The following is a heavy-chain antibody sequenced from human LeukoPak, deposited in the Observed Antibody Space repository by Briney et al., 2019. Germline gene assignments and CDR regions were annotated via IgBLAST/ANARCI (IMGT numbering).Heavy chain of an antibody. CDR2: ISSSSSYI. D-gene: IGHD1-26*01. J-gene: IGHJ6*03. CDR1: GFTFSSYS. Sequence: GGSLRLSCAASGFTFSSYSMNWVRQAPGKGLEWVSSISSSSSYIYYADSVKGRFTISRDNAKNSLYLQMHSLRAEDTAVYYCARSGPDYYYYYMDVWGKGTTVTVSS. V-gene: IGHV3-21*01. CDR3: ARSGPDYYYYYMDV.